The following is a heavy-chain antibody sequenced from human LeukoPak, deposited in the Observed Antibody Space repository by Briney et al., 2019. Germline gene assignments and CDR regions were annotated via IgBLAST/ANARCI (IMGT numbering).Heavy chain of an antibody. Sequence: GGSLRLSCAASGFTFSSYGMHWVRQAPGKGLEWVAVIWYDGSNKYYADSVKGRFTISRDNTKNTLYLQMNSLRAEDTAVYYCAKGGNYLDYWGQGTLVTVSS. J-gene: IGHJ4*02. CDR1: GFTFSSYG. D-gene: IGHD2/OR15-2a*01. CDR2: IWYDGSNK. V-gene: IGHV3-33*06. CDR3: AKGGNYLDY.